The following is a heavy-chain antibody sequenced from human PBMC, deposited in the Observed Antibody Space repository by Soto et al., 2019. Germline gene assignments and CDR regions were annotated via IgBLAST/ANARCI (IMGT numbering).Heavy chain of an antibody. CDR1: GFTFGNYA. D-gene: IGHD4-4*01. CDR2: ISYDGNNR. CDR3: ARSTCNFLQ. Sequence: QVHLVESGGGVVQPGRSLRLSCAASGFTFGNYAMHWVRQAPGKGLEWVALISYDGNNRFYGDSVKGRFTISRDNSKNTLFLQMNSLRREDTALYYCARSTCNFLQWGQGTLVTVSS. V-gene: IGHV3-30-3*01. J-gene: IGHJ4*02.